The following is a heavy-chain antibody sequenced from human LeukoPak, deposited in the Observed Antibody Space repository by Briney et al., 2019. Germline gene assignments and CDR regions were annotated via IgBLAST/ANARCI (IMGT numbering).Heavy chain of an antibody. J-gene: IGHJ4*02. D-gene: IGHD3-3*01. CDR3: ARVKVRGSGGITTFGVVIFDS. CDR2: IYYSGTT. CDR1: SGSISSGDYY. V-gene: IGHV4-30-4*08. Sequence: SETLSLTCTVSSGSISSGDYYWSWIRQPPGKGLEWIGYIYYSGTTYSHPSLKSRVTISVDTSKYQFSLHLSSVTAADTAVYYCARVKVRGSGGITTFGVVIFDSWGQGTLVTVSS.